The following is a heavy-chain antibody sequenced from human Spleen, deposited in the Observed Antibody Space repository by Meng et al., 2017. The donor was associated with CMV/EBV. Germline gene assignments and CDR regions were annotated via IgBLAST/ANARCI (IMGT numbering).Heavy chain of an antibody. CDR1: GFSLSTSGVG. Sequence: QITLKESGPTLVKPXXXXTLXXTXSGFSLSTSGVGVGWIRQPPGKALEWLALIYWDDDKRYSPSLKSRLTITKDTSKNQVVLTMTNMDPVDTATYYCAHSGGVGSSGRYFQHWGQGTLVTVSS. J-gene: IGHJ1*01. CDR3: AHSGGVGSSGRYFQH. V-gene: IGHV2-5*02. CDR2: IYWDDDK. D-gene: IGHD3-22*01.